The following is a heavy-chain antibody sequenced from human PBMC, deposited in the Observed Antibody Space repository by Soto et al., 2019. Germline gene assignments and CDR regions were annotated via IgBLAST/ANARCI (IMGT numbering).Heavy chain of an antibody. Sequence: SVKVSCKASGDTFSSYAISWVRQAPGQGLEWMGGIIPIFGTANYAQKFQGRVTITADESTSTAYMELSSLRSEDTAVYYCARPAPYYYDSSGPGHAFDIWGQGTMVTVSS. V-gene: IGHV1-69*13. CDR1: GDTFSSYA. CDR3: ARPAPYYYDSSGPGHAFDI. CDR2: IIPIFGTA. D-gene: IGHD3-22*01. J-gene: IGHJ3*02.